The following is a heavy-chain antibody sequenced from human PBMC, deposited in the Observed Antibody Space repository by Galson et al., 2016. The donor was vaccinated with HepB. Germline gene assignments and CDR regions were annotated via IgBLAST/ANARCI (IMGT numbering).Heavy chain of an antibody. CDR1: GFTFSSYA. CDR3: AKGAILFAKKSYYFHY. J-gene: IGHJ4*02. Sequence: SLRLSCAASGFTFSSYAMSWVRQAPGKGLEWVSSISGDGGTTYYSDSVKGRFTISRDNSKNTVYLQMNSLRGEDTAVYYCAKGAILFAKKSYYFHYWGQGTLVAVSS. V-gene: IGHV3-23*01. D-gene: IGHD2-21*01. CDR2: ISGDGGTT.